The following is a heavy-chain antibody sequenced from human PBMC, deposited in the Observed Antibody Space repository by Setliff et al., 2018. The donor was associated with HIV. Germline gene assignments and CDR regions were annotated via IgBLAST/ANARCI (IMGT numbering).Heavy chain of an antibody. D-gene: IGHD3-16*01. J-gene: IGHJ5*02. Sequence: GGSLRLSCAASGFTFSSYAMSWVRQAPGKGLEWVSGISGSGGSTDYADSVKGRFTIARDNSKNTLYLQMNSLRVDDTAVYYCVRDSARPGGITPPWGQGTLVTVSS. CDR2: ISGSGGST. V-gene: IGHV3-23*01. CDR3: VRDSARPGGITPP. CDR1: GFTFSSYA.